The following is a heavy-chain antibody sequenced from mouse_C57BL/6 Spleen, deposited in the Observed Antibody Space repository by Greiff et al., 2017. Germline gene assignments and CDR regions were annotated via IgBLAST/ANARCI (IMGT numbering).Heavy chain of an antibody. CDR1: GYTFTSYW. D-gene: IGHD2-2*01. CDR2: IYPGSGST. J-gene: IGHJ4*01. V-gene: IGHV1-55*01. Sequence: QVQLKQPGAELVKPGASVKMSCKASGYTFTSYWITWVKQRPGQGLEWIGDIYPGSGSTNYNEKFKSKATLTVDTSSSTAYMQLSSLTSEDSAVYYCAKDYGHGVETIGAMDYWGQGTSVTVSS. CDR3: AKDYGHGVETIGAMDY.